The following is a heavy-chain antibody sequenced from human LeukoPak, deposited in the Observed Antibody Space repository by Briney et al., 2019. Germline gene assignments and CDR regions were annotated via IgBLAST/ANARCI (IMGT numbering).Heavy chain of an antibody. D-gene: IGHD2-21*01. J-gene: IGHJ4*02. V-gene: IGHV4-61*02. CDR3: ARDRDCGGDCYHFDY. CDR2: IYTSGST. CDR1: GGSISSGSYY. Sequence: SQTLSLTCTVSGGSISSGSYYWSWIRQPAGKGLEWIGRIYTSGSTNYNPSLKSRVTMSVDTSKNQFSLKLSSVTAADTAVYYCARDRDCGGDCYHFDYWGQGTLVTVSS.